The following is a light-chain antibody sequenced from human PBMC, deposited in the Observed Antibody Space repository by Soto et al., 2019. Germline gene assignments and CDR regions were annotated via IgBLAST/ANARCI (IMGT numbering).Light chain of an antibody. CDR1: QGVDTY. J-gene: IGKJ4*01. CDR3: QQAKCFPLT. Sequence: DIQMTQSPSSVSASVGDRVTITCRASQGVDTYLAWYQLKPGKAPKLLIYAASNLQDEVPSRFSGSGSETHFTLTISSLQPEDFATYYCQQAKCFPLTFGGGTKVE. CDR2: AAS. V-gene: IGKV1-12*01.